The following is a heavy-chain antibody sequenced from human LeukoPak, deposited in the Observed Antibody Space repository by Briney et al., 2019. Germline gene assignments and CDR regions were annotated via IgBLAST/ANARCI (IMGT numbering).Heavy chain of an antibody. CDR3: ARLYYYENPPEV. CDR2: IYSGGST. CDR1: GFTVSSND. D-gene: IGHD3-22*01. V-gene: IGHV3-53*04. J-gene: IGHJ4*02. Sequence: GGSLRLSCAASGFTVSSNDMSWVSQATGKGLEWVSVIYSGGSTYYADSVKGRFTISRHNSKNTLYLQMSSLRVEDTAVYYCARLYYYENPPEVWGQGTLVTVSS.